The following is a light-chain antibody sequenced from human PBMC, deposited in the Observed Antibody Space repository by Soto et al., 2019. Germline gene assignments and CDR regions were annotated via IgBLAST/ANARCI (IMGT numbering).Light chain of an antibody. Sequence: EVVLTQSPGTLSLSPGERATLSCRASETVTSDYLAWYQQKPGQAPRLLFYGASRRAAGIPDRFSGSGSGTDFTLIISRLEPEDFVVYYCQQYGSSLFTFGPGTKVDIK. CDR1: ETVTSDY. V-gene: IGKV3-20*01. CDR2: GAS. CDR3: QQYGSSLFT. J-gene: IGKJ3*01.